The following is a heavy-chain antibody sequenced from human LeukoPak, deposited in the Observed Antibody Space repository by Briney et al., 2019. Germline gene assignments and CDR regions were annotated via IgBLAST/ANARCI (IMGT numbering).Heavy chain of an antibody. CDR2: IYSGGST. D-gene: IGHD3-10*01. Sequence: GGSLRLSCAASGFTVSSNYMSWVRQAPGKGLEWVSVIYSGGSTYYADSVKGRFTISRDNSKNTLYLQMNSLRAEDTAVYYCAKDQAGYGSGSYYPTLDDYWGQGTLVTVSS. V-gene: IGHV3-53*01. J-gene: IGHJ4*02. CDR3: AKDQAGYGSGSYYPTLDDY. CDR1: GFTVSSNY.